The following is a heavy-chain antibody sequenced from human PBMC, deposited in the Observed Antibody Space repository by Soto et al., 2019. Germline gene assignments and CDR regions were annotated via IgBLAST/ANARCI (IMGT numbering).Heavy chain of an antibody. CDR2: IYTSGST. CDR3: NVVVVAATPETDS. D-gene: IGHD2-15*01. V-gene: IGHV4-4*07. Sequence: SETLSLTCTVSGGSISSYYWSWIRQPAGKGLEWIGRIYTSGSTNYNPSLKSRVTMSVDTSKNQFSLKLSSVTAADTAVYYCNVVVVAATPETDSWGQGTLVTVSS. CDR1: GGSISSYY. J-gene: IGHJ4*02.